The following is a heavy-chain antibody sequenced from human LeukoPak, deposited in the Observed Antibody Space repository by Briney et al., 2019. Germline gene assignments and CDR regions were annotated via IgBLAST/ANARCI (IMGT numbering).Heavy chain of an antibody. V-gene: IGHV4-39*01. CDR2: IYYSGST. CDR3: ASLVLRFLEWSVFTSSFQH. Sequence: PSETLSLTCTVSGGSISSSSYYWGWIRQPPGKGLEWIGSIYYSGSTYYNPSLKSRDTISVDTSKNQFSLKLSSVTAAGTAVYYCASLVLRFLEWSVFTSSFQHWGQGTLVTVSS. D-gene: IGHD3-3*01. J-gene: IGHJ1*01. CDR1: GGSISSSSYY.